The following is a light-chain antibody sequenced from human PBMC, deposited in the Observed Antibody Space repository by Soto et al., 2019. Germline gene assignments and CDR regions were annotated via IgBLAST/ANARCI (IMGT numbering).Light chain of an antibody. CDR3: SSYTSSSTLEV. V-gene: IGLV2-14*03. CDR1: SSDVGGYNY. CDR2: DVS. Sequence: SALTKPASVSRSPGECITISCNRTSSDVGGYNYVSWYQQHPGKAPKLMIFDVSNRPSGVSNRFPGSKSGNTASLTISGLQAGDEADYYCSSYTSSSTLEVFGSGTKVTVL. J-gene: IGLJ1*01.